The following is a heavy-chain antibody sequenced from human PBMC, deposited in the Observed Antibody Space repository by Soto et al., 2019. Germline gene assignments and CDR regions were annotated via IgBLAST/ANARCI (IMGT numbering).Heavy chain of an antibody. J-gene: IGHJ6*02. CDR3: ARGPQDSYGMDV. V-gene: IGHV1-3*04. CDR2: INTGTAST. Sequence: QVHLVQSGAEVKKPGASVKVSCKASGYSFSDYTINWVRRAPGQPPEWMARINTGTASTEYSQKFQGRVTITRDTSATTAYMDLSSLRSEDTAVYYCARGPQDSYGMDVWGQGTTVTVS. CDR1: GYSFSDYT.